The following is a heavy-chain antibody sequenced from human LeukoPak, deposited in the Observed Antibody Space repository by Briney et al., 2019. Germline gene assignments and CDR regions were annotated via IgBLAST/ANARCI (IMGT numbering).Heavy chain of an antibody. CDR1: GFTVSSNY. Sequence: PGGSLRLSCAASGFTVSSNYMNWVRQAPGKGLEWVSVIYSGGSTYYADSVKGRFTISRDNSKNTVYLQMNSLRAEDTAVYYCARTPLVGAIGYWGQGTLVTVSS. V-gene: IGHV3-66*01. J-gene: IGHJ4*02. CDR2: IYSGGST. CDR3: ARTPLVGAIGY. D-gene: IGHD1-26*01.